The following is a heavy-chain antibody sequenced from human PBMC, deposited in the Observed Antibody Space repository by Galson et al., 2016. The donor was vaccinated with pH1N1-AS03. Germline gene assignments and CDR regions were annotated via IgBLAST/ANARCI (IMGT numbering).Heavy chain of an antibody. V-gene: IGHV1-3*01. Sequence: SVKVSCKASGHNFTNYAIHWVRQAPGQRLEWMGWINVGNGNTKYSQKFQGRVTMTRDTSASTAYMELSRLTSDDTSVYYCARGFLEAVIDYWGQGSLVTVSS. D-gene: IGHD3-3*01. CDR3: ARGFLEAVIDY. CDR2: INVGNGNT. CDR1: GHNFTNYA. J-gene: IGHJ4*02.